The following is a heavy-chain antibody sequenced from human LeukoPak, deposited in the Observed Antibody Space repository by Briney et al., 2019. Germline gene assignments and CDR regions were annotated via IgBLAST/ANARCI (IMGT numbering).Heavy chain of an antibody. CDR3: AKPMTTIPGYYFDY. V-gene: IGHV3-30*18. Sequence: SLRLSCAASGFTLSSYGMHWVRQAPGKGLEWVAVISYDGSNKYYADSVKGRFTISRDNSKNTLYLQMNSLRAEDTAVYYCAKPMTTIPGYYFDYWGQGTLVTVSS. CDR2: ISYDGSNK. CDR1: GFTLSSYG. D-gene: IGHD4-17*01. J-gene: IGHJ4*02.